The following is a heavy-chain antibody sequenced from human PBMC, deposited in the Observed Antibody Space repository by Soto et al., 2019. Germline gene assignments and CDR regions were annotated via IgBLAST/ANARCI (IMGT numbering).Heavy chain of an antibody. Sequence: EVQLVESGGGLVQPGGSLRLSCAASGFTFSSYDMHWVRQATGKGLEWVSSIGTVGDTYYPGSVKGRFTISRENAKNSLYLQMNSLRAADTAVYYCARVGRLRFFDYWGQGTLVTVSS. CDR1: GFTFSSYD. J-gene: IGHJ4*02. V-gene: IGHV3-13*04. CDR2: IGTVGDT. D-gene: IGHD5-12*01. CDR3: ARVGRLRFFDY.